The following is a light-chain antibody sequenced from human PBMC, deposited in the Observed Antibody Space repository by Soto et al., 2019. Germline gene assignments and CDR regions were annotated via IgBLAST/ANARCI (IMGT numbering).Light chain of an antibody. J-gene: IGLJ2*01. CDR3: SSYTGSSTRVV. CDR2: DVS. Sequence: QSALTQPASVSGSPGQSMTISCTGTSSDVGGYNYVSWYQQHPGKAPKHMIYDVSNRPSGVSDRFSGSKSGNTASLIISGLQAEDEADYYCSSYTGSSTRVVFGGGTKLTVL. V-gene: IGLV2-14*03. CDR1: SSDVGGYNY.